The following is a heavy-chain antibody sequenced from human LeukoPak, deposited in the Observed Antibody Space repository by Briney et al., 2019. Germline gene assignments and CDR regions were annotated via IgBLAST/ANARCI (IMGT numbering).Heavy chain of an antibody. CDR1: GYTFTNNW. J-gene: IGHJ5*02. D-gene: IGHD5-24*01. V-gene: IGHV1-46*01. Sequence: GASVKVSCKAFGYTFTNNWMLWVRQPPGQGPEWMGLISPTGGSTAYAQKFQGRVTLTRDMSTSTDYLELSSLRSEDTAVYYCARDNSVRDEAWWFYPWGQGTLVTVSS. CDR3: ARDNSVRDEAWWFYP. CDR2: ISPTGGST.